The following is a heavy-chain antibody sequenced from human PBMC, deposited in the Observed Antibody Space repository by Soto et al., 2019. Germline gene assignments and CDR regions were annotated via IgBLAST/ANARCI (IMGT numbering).Heavy chain of an antibody. Sequence: EVQLVESGGGLIQPGGSLRLSCAASGFTVSSNYMSCVRQAPGKGVEWVSVIYSGGSTYYADSVKGRFTISRDNSKNTLYLQMNSLRAEDTAVYYCASQRDGYNFYYASWGQGTLVTVSS. D-gene: IGHD5-12*01. J-gene: IGHJ4*02. CDR1: GFTVSSNY. CDR3: ASQRDGYNFYYAS. CDR2: IYSGGST. V-gene: IGHV3-53*01.